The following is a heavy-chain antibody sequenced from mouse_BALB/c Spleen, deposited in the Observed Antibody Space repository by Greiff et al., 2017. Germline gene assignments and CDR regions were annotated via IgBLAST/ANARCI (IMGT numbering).Heavy chain of an antibody. CDR1: GFTFSDYY. J-gene: IGHJ2*01. V-gene: IGHV5-4*02. CDR3: AREAFDY. CDR2: ISDGGSYT. Sequence: EVQVVESGGGLVKPGGSPKLSCAASGFTFSDYYMYWVRQTPEKRLEWVATISDGGSYTYYPDSVKGRFTISRDNAKNNLYLQMSSLKSEDTAMYYCAREAFDYWGQGTTLTVSS.